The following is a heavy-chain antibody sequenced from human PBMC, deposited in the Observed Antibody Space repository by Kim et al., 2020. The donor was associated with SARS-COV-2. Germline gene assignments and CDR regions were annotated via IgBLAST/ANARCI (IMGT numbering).Heavy chain of an antibody. CDR3: ARGRDYSNYYYYGMDV. J-gene: IGHJ6*02. CDR2: INHSGST. D-gene: IGHD4-4*01. V-gene: IGHV4-34*01. Sequence: SETLSLTCAVYGGSFSGYYWSWIRQPPGKGLEWIGEINHSGSTNYNPSLKSRVTISVDTSKNQFSLKLSSVTAADTAVYYCARGRDYSNYYYYGMDVWGQGTTVTVSS. CDR1: GGSFSGYY.